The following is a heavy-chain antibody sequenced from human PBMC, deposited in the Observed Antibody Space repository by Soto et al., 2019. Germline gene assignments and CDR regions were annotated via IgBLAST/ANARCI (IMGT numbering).Heavy chain of an antibody. CDR2: IIPILGIA. D-gene: IGHD2-2*02. J-gene: IGHJ1*01. V-gene: IGHV1-69*02. CDR3: AMEYCSSNRCYRDH. Sequence: QVQLVQSGAEVKKPGSSVKVSCKASGGTFSSYTISWVRQAPGQGLEWMGRIIPILGIANYAQKFQGRVTITADKSTSTAYMEMSSLRAEDADVYYCAMEYCSSNRCYRDHWGQGTVVTVSS. CDR1: GGTFSSYT.